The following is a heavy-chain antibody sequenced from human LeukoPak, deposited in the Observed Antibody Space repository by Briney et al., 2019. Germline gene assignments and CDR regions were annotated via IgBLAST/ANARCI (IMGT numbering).Heavy chain of an antibody. V-gene: IGHV5-10-1*01. Sequence: GESLKISSKGSGYSFTSYWISWVRQMPGKGLEWMGRIDPSDSYTNYSPSFQGHVTISADKSISTAYLQWSSLKASDTAMYYCARSGYCSGGSCYPIDYWGQGTLVTVSS. CDR2: IDPSDSYT. CDR3: ARSGYCSGGSCYPIDY. J-gene: IGHJ4*02. CDR1: GYSFTSYW. D-gene: IGHD2-15*01.